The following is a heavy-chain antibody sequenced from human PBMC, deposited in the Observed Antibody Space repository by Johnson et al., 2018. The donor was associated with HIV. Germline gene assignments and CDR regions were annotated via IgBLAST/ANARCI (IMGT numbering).Heavy chain of an antibody. CDR2: IYSGGST. J-gene: IGHJ3*02. CDR3: ARVAGTNEDYYDI. V-gene: IGHV3-66*02. Sequence: VQLVESGGGLVQPGGSLRLSCAASGFTVSSNYMSWVRQAPGKGLEWVSVIYSGGSTYYADSVKGRFTISRDNSKNTLYLQMNSLRAEDTAVYYCARVAGTNEDYYDIWGQGTMVTVSS. CDR1: GFTVSSNY. D-gene: IGHD3-10*01.